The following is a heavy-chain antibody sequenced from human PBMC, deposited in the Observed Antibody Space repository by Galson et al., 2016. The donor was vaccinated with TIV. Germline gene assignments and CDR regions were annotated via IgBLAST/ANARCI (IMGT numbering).Heavy chain of an antibody. D-gene: IGHD1-7*01. J-gene: IGHJ6*02. Sequence: YLRLSCAASGFIFSKADMHWVRQVTGKGLEWVASAGLRDDTYYAESMRGRFTIFRVNAQNSVYLQMNSLRVEDAAMYYCAKGLKGTPGIDYNMDVWGQGTTVTVSS. CDR2: AGLRDDT. V-gene: IGHV3-13*01. CDR1: GFIFSKAD. CDR3: AKGLKGTPGIDYNMDV.